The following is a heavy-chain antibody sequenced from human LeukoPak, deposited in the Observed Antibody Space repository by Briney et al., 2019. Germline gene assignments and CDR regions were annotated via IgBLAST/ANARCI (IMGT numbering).Heavy chain of an antibody. J-gene: IGHJ4*02. Sequence: GGSLRLSCAASGFTFSNAWMSWVRQAPGKGLEWVGRIKSKTDGGTTDYAAPVKGRFTISRDDSKNTLYLQMNSLKTEDTAIYFCTTVPYGDYNFDYWGQGTLVTVSS. CDR2: IKSKTDGGTT. CDR3: TTVPYGDYNFDY. V-gene: IGHV3-15*01. D-gene: IGHD4-17*01. CDR1: GFTFSNAW.